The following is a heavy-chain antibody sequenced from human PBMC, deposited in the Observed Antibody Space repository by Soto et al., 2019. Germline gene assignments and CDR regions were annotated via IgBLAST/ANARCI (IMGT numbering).Heavy chain of an antibody. Sequence: SETLSLTCAVSGGSISSGGYSWSWIRQPPGKGLEWIGYIYHSGSTYYNPSLKSRVTISVDRSKNQFSLKLSSVTAADTAVYYCARVADDFWSGYPLAAFDIWGQGTMVS. V-gene: IGHV4-30-2*01. CDR2: IYHSGST. CDR3: ARVADDFWSGYPLAAFDI. J-gene: IGHJ3*02. D-gene: IGHD3-3*01. CDR1: GGSISSGGYS.